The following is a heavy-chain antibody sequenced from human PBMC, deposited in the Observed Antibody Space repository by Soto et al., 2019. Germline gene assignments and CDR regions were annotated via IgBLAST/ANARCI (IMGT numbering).Heavy chain of an antibody. J-gene: IGHJ6*02. Sequence: GASVKVSCKASGYTFTSYDINWVRQATGQGLEWMGWMNPNSGNTGYAQKFQGRVTMTRNTSISTAYMELSSLRSEDTAVYYCARGVHYDLYGYGMDVWGQGTTVTVSS. CDR1: GYTFTSYD. V-gene: IGHV1-8*01. D-gene: IGHD3-3*01. CDR3: ARGVHYDLYGYGMDV. CDR2: MNPNSGNT.